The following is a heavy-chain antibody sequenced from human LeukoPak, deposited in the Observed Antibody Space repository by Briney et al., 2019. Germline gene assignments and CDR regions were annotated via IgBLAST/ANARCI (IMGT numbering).Heavy chain of an antibody. J-gene: IGHJ4*02. V-gene: IGHV3-43*01. Sequence: GGSLRLSCAASGFTFDGYTMHWVRQAPGQGLEWVSVISWDGGNTFYADSVKGRFTNSRDNSKNSLYLHMNSRRTEVTALYYCIKDRYCSSINCYSYFDSWGQGTQLTVSS. D-gene: IGHD2-2*01. CDR1: GFTFDGYT. CDR2: ISWDGGNT. CDR3: IKDRYCSSINCYSYFDS.